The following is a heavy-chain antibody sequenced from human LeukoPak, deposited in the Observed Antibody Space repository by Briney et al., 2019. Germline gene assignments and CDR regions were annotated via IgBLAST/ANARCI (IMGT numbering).Heavy chain of an antibody. CDR2: IYSSGST. D-gene: IGHD3-22*01. V-gene: IGHV4-30-4*01. J-gene: IGHJ1*01. CDR3: ASEMYYYDSSGYPSSEYFQH. Sequence: SEMMSLTCTVSGGSISSGDYYWSWIRQPPGKGLEWIGYIYSSGSTYYNPSLKSRVTISVDTSKNQFSLKLSSVTAADTAVYYCASEMYYYDSSGYPSSEYFQHWGKGTRVPVSS. CDR1: GGSISSGDYY.